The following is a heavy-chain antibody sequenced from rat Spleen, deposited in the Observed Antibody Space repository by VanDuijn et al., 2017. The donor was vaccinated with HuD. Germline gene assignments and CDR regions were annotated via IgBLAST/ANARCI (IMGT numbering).Heavy chain of an antibody. D-gene: IGHD1-9*01. CDR2: ISNTGGSI. V-gene: IGHV5-31*01. CDR3: TRQGYGYTYYFDY. J-gene: IGHJ2*01. CDR1: GITFNNFW. Sequence: EVQLVESGGGLVQPGRSLKLSCVASGITFNNFWMSWIRQAPGKGLEWVASISNTGGSIYYPDSVKGRFTISRHNTQNTLYLQMNSLRSEDTATYYCTRQGYGYTYYFDYWGQGVLVTVSS.